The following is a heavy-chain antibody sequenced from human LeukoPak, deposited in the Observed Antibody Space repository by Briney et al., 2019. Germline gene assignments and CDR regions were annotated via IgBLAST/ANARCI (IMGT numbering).Heavy chain of an antibody. D-gene: IGHD3-10*01. J-gene: IGHJ4*02. Sequence: QSGGSLRLSCAASGFTFITYWMHWVRQAPGKGLVWVSSINSGGSTTTYADSVKGRFTISRDNAKNMVYLQMNSLRAEDTAVYYCARAFGSGSQVINYFDFWGQGTLVTVSS. CDR2: INSGGSTT. CDR1: GFTFITYW. CDR3: ARAFGSGSQVINYFDF. V-gene: IGHV3-74*01.